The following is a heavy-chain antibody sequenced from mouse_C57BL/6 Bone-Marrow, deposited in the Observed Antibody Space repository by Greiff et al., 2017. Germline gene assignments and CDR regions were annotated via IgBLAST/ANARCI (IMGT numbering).Heavy chain of an antibody. V-gene: IGHV8-8*01. D-gene: IGHD2-3*01. J-gene: IGHJ2*01. CDR1: GFSLSTFGMG. Sequence: QVTLKECGPGILQPSQTLSLTCSFSGFSLSTFGMGVGWIRQPPGKGLEWLAHIWWDDDKYYNPALKSRLTISKDTSKNQVFLKIANVDTTDTATYTCARVADGYGLFDYWGQGTTLTVSS. CDR2: IWWDDDK. CDR3: ARVADGYGLFDY.